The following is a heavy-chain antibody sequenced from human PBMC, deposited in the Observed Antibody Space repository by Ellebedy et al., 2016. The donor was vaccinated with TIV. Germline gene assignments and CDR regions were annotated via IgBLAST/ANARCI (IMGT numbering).Heavy chain of an antibody. J-gene: IGHJ4*02. Sequence: SETLSLTCTVSGGSIRSYYWSWIRQPPGKGLEWIGYIYYSGSTNYNPSLKSRVTISVDTSKNQFSLKLSSVTAADTAVYLCARAGAYYDILTGYRTLFDYWGQGTLVTVSS. V-gene: IGHV4-59*01. D-gene: IGHD3-9*01. CDR3: ARAGAYYDILTGYRTLFDY. CDR2: IYYSGST. CDR1: GGSIRSYY.